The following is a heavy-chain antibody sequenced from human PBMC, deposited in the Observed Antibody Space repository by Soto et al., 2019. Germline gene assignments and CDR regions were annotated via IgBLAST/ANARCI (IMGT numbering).Heavy chain of an antibody. V-gene: IGHV4-4*02. Sequence: ETLSLTCAVSGGSISSSNWWSWVRQPPGKGLEWIGEIYHSGSTNYNPSLKTRVTISVDKSKNQFSLKLSSVTAADTDVYYCARWMSSGYYFAFDYWGQGTLVT. CDR3: ARWMSSGYYFAFDY. CDR2: IYHSGST. D-gene: IGHD3-22*01. J-gene: IGHJ4*02. CDR1: GGSISSSNW.